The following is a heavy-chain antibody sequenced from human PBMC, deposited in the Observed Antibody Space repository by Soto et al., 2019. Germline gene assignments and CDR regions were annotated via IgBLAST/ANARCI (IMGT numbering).Heavy chain of an antibody. D-gene: IGHD6-19*01. V-gene: IGHV1-3*01. CDR2: INAGNGNT. CDR3: ARGIIVGGWYPYYFDY. J-gene: IGHJ4*02. CDR1: GYTFITYS. Sequence: ASVNVSCKSSGYTFITYSIHWVRRAPGQRLECMGWINAGNGNTKYSQKFQGRVSITRDTSASTAYMELSSLRSEDTAVYYCARGIIVGGWYPYYFDYWGQGTLVTVSS.